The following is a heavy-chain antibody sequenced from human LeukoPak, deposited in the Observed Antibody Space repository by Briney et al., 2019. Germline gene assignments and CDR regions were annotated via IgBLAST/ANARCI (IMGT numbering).Heavy chain of an antibody. CDR2: ISGSGGST. J-gene: IGHJ6*03. CDR3: AKERSGSGWSNDYYYMDV. V-gene: IGHV3-23*01. CDR1: GFTFSSYA. Sequence: GGSLRLSCAASGFTFSSYAMSWVRQAPGKGLEWVSAISGSGGSTYYEDSVKGRFTISRDNSKNTLYLQMNSLRAEDTAAYYCAKERSGSGWSNDYYYMDVWGKGTTVTVS. D-gene: IGHD6-19*01.